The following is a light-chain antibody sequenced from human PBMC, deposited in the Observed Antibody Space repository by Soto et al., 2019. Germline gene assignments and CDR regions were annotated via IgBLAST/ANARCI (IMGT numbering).Light chain of an antibody. V-gene: IGKV1-39*01. CDR2: AAS. Sequence: DIQMTQSPSSLSASVADRVTITCRASQTISNYLNWYQQKPGKAPKLLIYAASSLESGVPSRFSRSGSGTDFTLTISSLQPEDFATYYCQQSLSIPYTFGQGTKLEIK. CDR3: QQSLSIPYT. J-gene: IGKJ2*01. CDR1: QTISNY.